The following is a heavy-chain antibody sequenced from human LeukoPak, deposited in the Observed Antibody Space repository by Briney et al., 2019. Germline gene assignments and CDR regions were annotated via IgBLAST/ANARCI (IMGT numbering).Heavy chain of an antibody. D-gene: IGHD1-26*01. V-gene: IGHV3-23*01. J-gene: IGHJ4*02. Sequence: GGSLRLSCAASGFTFSSYAMSWVRQAPGKGLEWVSAISGSGGSTYYADSVKGRFTISRDNSKNTLYLQMNSLRAEDTAVYYCAKDLTISNSGSYHRDFDFWGQGTLVTVPS. CDR2: ISGSGGST. CDR3: AKDLTISNSGSYHRDFDF. CDR1: GFTFSSYA.